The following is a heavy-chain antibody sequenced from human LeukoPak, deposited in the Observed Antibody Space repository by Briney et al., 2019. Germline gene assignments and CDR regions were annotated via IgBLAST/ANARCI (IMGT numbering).Heavy chain of an antibody. CDR3: AKRGGIQLWTHYFDY. J-gene: IGHJ4*02. CDR2: ISSSGSSI. D-gene: IGHD5-18*01. V-gene: IGHV3-23*01. Sequence: ISSSGSSISYTDSVKGRFTISRDNSKNTLYLQMNSLRAEDTAVYYCAKRGGIQLWTHYFDYWGQGTLVTVSS.